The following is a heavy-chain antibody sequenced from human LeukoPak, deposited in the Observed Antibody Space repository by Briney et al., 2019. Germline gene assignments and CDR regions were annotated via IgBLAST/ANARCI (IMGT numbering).Heavy chain of an antibody. D-gene: IGHD3-10*01. J-gene: IGHJ4*02. V-gene: IGHV1-24*01. CDR3: AGSGSYFPFDY. CDR2: FVPEDGET. Sequence: ASVKVSCKVSGYTLTELSMPWVRQAPGKGLEWMGGFVPEDGETIYAQKFQGRVTMTEDTSTDTAYLELSSLRSEDTAVYYCAGSGSYFPFDYWGQGTLVTVSS. CDR1: GYTLTELS.